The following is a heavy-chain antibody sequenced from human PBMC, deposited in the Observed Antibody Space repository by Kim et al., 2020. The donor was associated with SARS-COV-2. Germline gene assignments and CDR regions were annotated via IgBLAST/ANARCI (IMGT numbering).Heavy chain of an antibody. J-gene: IGHJ4*02. CDR2: N. CDR3: ARHSSSWYFDY. D-gene: IGHD6-13*01. Sequence: NYYTPSLKSRVTIAVDTSKNQFSLKLSSVTAADTAVYYCARHSSSWYFDYWGQGTLVTVSS. V-gene: IGHV4-31*02.